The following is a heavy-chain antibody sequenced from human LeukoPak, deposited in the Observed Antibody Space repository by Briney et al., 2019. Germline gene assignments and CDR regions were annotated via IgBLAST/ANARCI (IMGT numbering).Heavy chain of an antibody. CDR1: GFTFSSYW. Sequence: GGSLRLSCAASGFTFSSYWMHWVRQGPGKGLVWVSRINPDGSGTSHADSVKGRFTISRDNAKNTLYLQMNSLRAEDTAVYYCARDSGSGSYSGYWGLGTLVTVSS. D-gene: IGHD3-10*01. CDR3: ARDSGSGSYSGY. V-gene: IGHV3-74*01. CDR2: INPDGSGT. J-gene: IGHJ4*02.